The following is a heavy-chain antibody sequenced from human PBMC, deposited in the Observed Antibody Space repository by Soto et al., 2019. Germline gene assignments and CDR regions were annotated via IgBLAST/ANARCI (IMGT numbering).Heavy chain of an antibody. V-gene: IGHV1-69*01. D-gene: IGHD1-26*01. CDR3: ARGPAVDVGPTYFDH. J-gene: IGHJ4*02. CDR2: IIPVSGTT. CDR1: GGAISSYA. Sequence: QVQLVQSGAEVEKPGSSVKVSCKAIGGAISSYAISWVRQAPGQGLEWMGGIIPVSGTTTYAQKFQARVTITADESTTSAYMELSSLRSEDTAVYYCARGPAVDVGPTYFDHWGQGTPVTVSP.